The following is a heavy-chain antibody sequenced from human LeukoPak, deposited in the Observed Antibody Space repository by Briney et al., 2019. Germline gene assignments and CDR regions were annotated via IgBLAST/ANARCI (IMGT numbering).Heavy chain of an antibody. Sequence: SGGSLRLSCSASGFTFRSYGMYWVRQAPGKGLEYVSAISLNGGSTYYADSVKGRFTISRDNSKNTPYLQMTNLRDEDTAVYYCVKTLGAVAENFDYWGQGTLVTVSS. V-gene: IGHV3-64D*06. CDR2: ISLNGGST. J-gene: IGHJ4*02. CDR1: GFTFRSYG. CDR3: VKTLGAVAENFDY. D-gene: IGHD3-16*01.